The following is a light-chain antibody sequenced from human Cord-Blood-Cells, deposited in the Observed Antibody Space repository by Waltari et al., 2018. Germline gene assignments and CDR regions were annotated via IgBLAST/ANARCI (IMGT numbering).Light chain of an antibody. CDR1: KSVSRSY. Sequence: EIVMTQSPAILSLSPGETATLSCRASKSVSRSYLPWYQQNPGQAPRLLIYGASTRATGIPARFSGSGSVTDFTLTISSLQPEDFAVYYCQQDYNLITFGQWTRLEIK. V-gene: IGKV3D-7*01. CDR3: QQDYNLIT. CDR2: GAS. J-gene: IGKJ5*01.